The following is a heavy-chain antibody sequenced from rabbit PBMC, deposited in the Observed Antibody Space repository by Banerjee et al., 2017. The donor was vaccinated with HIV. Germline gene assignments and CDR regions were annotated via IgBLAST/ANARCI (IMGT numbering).Heavy chain of an antibody. J-gene: IGHJ4*01. CDR2: IYGGSGST. CDR1: GFDFSSYY. CDR3: VRDRHVYTSDYAGYPYYFNL. D-gene: IGHD6-1*01. V-gene: IGHV1S7*01. Sequence: QLKETGGGLVQPGGSLTLSCKASGFDFSSYYMSWVRQAPGKGLEWIGIIYGGSGSTDYASWVNGRFTISSDNAQNTVDLQMNSLTAADTATYFCVRDRHVYTSDYAGYPYYFNLWGPGTLVTVS.